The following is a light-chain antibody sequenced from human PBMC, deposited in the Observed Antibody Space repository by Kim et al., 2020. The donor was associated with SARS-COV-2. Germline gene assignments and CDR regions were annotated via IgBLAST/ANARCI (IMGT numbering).Light chain of an antibody. V-gene: IGKV1-27*01. CDR1: QDISNY. CDR2: AAS. Sequence: ASVGDLVHITCRASQDISNYLAWFQLKPGKAPKLLIYAASALQPGVPSRFSCSGSGTDFTLTVTSLQPEDVATYYCQKCDSAPWTFGQGTKVDIK. CDR3: QKCDSAPWT. J-gene: IGKJ1*01.